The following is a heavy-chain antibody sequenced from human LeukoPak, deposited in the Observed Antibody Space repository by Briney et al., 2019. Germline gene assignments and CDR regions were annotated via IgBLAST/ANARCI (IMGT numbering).Heavy chain of an antibody. CDR2: ISWNGGSI. Sequence: GGSLRLSCAASGFTFDDYAMHWVRQAPGKGLEWVSGISWNGGSIGYADSVKGRFTISRDNAKNSLYLQMNSLRAEDTALYYCARSYGGNPKYYFDYWGQGTLVTVSS. D-gene: IGHD4-17*01. V-gene: IGHV3-9*01. CDR3: ARSYGGNPKYYFDY. J-gene: IGHJ4*02. CDR1: GFTFDDYA.